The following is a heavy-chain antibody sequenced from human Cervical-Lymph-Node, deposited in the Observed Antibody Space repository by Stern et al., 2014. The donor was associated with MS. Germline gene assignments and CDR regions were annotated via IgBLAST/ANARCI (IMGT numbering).Heavy chain of an antibody. J-gene: IGHJ5*02. D-gene: IGHD1-20*01. V-gene: IGHV1-69*01. CDR2: VIPIFGTA. Sequence: QMQLVQSGAEVKTPGSSVKVSCKASGGTFSSYAISRVRQAPGQGLERIGGVIPIFGTANYAQKFQGRVTITADESTSKAYMELSSLRSEDTAVYYCARAPPVDNWNRWFDPWGQGTLVTVSS. CDR1: GGTFSSYA. CDR3: ARAPPVDNWNRWFDP.